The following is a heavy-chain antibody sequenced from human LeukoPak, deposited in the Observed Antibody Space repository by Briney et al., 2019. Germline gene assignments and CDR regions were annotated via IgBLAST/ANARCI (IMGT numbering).Heavy chain of an antibody. D-gene: IGHD4-17*01. CDR3: ARDHDGDYLFDY. CDR2: INHSGST. V-gene: IGHV4-34*01. J-gene: IGHJ4*02. CDR1: GGSFSGYY. Sequence: PSETLSLTCAVYGGSFSGYYWSWIRQPPGKGLEWIGEINHSGSTNYNPSLKSRVTISVDTSKNQFSLKLSSVTAADTAVYYCARDHDGDYLFDYWGQGTLVTVSS.